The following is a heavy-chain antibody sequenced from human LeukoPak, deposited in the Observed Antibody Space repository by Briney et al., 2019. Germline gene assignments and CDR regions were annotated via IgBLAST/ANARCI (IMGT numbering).Heavy chain of an antibody. J-gene: IGHJ4*02. V-gene: IGHV3-11*01. D-gene: IGHD3-22*01. CDR3: ARDATYYYDSSGYYDY. CDR1: GSTFSDYY. CDR2: ISSSGSTI. Sequence: PGGSLRLSCAASGSTFSDYYMSWIRQAPGKGLEWVSYISSSGSTIYYADSVKGRFTISRDNAKNSLYLQMNSLRAEDTAVYYCARDATYYYDSSGYYDYWGQGTLVTVSS.